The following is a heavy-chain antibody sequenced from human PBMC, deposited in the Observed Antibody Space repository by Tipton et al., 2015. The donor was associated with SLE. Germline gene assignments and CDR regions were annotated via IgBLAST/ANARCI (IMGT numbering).Heavy chain of an antibody. CDR3: VRGYGSGSYYNGFDP. V-gene: IGHV4-59*01. CDR2: IYYSGRT. J-gene: IGHJ5*02. CDR1: GGSISSSY. Sequence: TLSLTCTVSGGSISSSYWSWIRQPPGKGLEWIGYIYYSGRTNYNPSLKSRVTISVDTSKNQVSLKLSSVTAADTAVYYCVRGYGSGSYYNGFDPWGQGTLVTVSA. D-gene: IGHD3-10*01.